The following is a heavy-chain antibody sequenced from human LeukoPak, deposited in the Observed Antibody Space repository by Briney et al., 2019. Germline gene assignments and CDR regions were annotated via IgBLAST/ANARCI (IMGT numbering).Heavy chain of an antibody. CDR2: SSAHNGNS. Sequence: ASVKVSCKASGYIFRNFGLSWVRQAPGQGLKWLGWSSAHNGNSNYAQKFRDRVTVTIDTSTNTGHMELRGLRTDDTAVYYCTRDVWSWSVKVAPTDFWGQGTLVTVSS. V-gene: IGHV1-18*01. CDR3: TRDVWSWSVKVAPTDF. D-gene: IGHD3-3*01. J-gene: IGHJ4*02. CDR1: GYIFRNFG.